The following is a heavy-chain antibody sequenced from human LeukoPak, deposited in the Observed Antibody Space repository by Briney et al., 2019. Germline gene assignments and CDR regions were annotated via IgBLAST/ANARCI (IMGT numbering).Heavy chain of an antibody. CDR3: ATAGSSSWYKYFQH. CDR1: GGSITSSNW. CDR2: VYHSGST. Sequence: SGTLSLTCGVSGGSITSSNWWTWVRQPPGMGLEWIGEVYHSGSTYYNPSLKSRVTISVDKSKNQFSLRLSSVTAADTAVYYCATAGSSSWYKYFQHWGQGTPVTVSS. J-gene: IGHJ1*01. V-gene: IGHV4-4*02. D-gene: IGHD6-13*01.